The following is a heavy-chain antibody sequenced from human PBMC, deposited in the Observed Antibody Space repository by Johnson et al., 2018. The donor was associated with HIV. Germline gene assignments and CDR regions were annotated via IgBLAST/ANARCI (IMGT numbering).Heavy chain of an antibody. CDR3: ARERYGSQAIDAFDI. CDR1: GFTFSNYG. CDR2: ISDDGINK. Sequence: QVQLVESGGGVVQPGRSLRLSCAASGFTFSNYGMHWVRQAPGKGLDWVAVISDDGINKYYADSVKGRFTISRDNSKNTLYAQMNSLRTEDTAVYYCARERYGSQAIDAFDIWGQGTLVTVSS. D-gene: IGHD2-15*01. J-gene: IGHJ3*02. V-gene: IGHV3-30*03.